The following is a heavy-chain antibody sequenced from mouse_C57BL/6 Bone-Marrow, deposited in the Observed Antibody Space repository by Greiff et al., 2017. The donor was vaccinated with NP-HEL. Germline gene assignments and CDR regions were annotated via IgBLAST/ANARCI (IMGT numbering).Heavy chain of an antibody. D-gene: IGHD2-13*01. Sequence: VKLQQPGAELVKPGASVKLSCKASGYTFTSYWMHWVKQRPGQGLEWIGMIHPNSGSTNYNEKFKSKATLTVDKSSSTAYMQLSSLTSEDSAVYYCARWEGLRYFDVWGTGTTVTVSS. V-gene: IGHV1-64*01. CDR3: ARWEGLRYFDV. CDR1: GYTFTSYW. CDR2: IHPNSGST. J-gene: IGHJ1*03.